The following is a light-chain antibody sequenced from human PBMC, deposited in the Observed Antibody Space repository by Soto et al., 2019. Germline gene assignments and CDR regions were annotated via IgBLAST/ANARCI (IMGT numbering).Light chain of an antibody. J-gene: IGLJ2*01. Sequence: QSALTQPASWSGAPGQSSTISCTGTSSDVGGYNYVSWYQQHPGKAPKLMIYDVSNRPSGVSNRFSGSKSGNTASLTISGLQAEDEADYYCSSYTSSSTLVFGGGTQLTVL. CDR3: SSYTSSSTLV. CDR1: SSDVGGYNY. CDR2: DVS. V-gene: IGLV2-14*01.